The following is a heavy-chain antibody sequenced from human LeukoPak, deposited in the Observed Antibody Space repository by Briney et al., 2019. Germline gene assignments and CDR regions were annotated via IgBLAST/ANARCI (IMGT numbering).Heavy chain of an antibody. CDR2: IYYSGST. V-gene: IGHV4-39*01. CDR3: ARHEYSGSYYGLSWFDP. J-gene: IGHJ5*02. CDR1: GGSISSSGYY. D-gene: IGHD1-26*01. Sequence: SETLSLTCTVCGGSISSSGYYWGWIRQPPGKGLEWIASIYYSGSTYYNPSLKSRVTISVDTSKNQLSLKLSSLTAADTAVYYCARHEYSGSYYGLSWFDPWGQGTLVTVSS.